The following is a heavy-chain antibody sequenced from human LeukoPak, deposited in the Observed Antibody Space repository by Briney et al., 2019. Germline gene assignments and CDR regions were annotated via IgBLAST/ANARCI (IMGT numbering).Heavy chain of an antibody. CDR1: GGSFSGYY. J-gene: IGHJ4*02. Sequence: SETLSPTCAVYGGSFSGYYWSWIRQPPGKGLEWIGEINHSGSTNYNPSLKSRVTISVDTSKNQFSLKLSSVTAADTAVYYCARYKPSMVRGVILDYWGQGTLVTVSS. CDR3: ARYKPSMVRGVILDY. CDR2: INHSGST. V-gene: IGHV4-34*01. D-gene: IGHD3-10*01.